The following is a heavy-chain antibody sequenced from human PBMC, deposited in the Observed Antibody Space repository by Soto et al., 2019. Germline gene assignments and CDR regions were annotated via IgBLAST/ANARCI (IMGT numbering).Heavy chain of an antibody. CDR1: GFTFSSYS. D-gene: IGHD1-26*01. V-gene: IGHV3-48*02. CDR2: ISTSSSAI. CDR3: ARDVTGSYSYYYCYYAMDV. Sequence: EVQLVESGGGLVQPGGSLRLSCAASGFTFSSYSMNWVRQAPGKGLEWVSYISTSSSAIYYADSVKGRFTISRDNAKNSLYLQMNSLRDEDTAVYYCARDVTGSYSYYYCYYAMDVWGQGTTVTVSS. J-gene: IGHJ6*02.